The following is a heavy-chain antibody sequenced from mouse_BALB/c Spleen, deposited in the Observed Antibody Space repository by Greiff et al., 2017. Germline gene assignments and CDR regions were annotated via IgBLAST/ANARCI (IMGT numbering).Heavy chain of an antibody. CDR1: GYSFTGYY. Sequence: LVKTGASVKISCKASGYSFTGYYMHWVKQSHGKSLEWIGYISCYNGATSYNQKFKGKATFTVDTSSSTAYMQFNILTSEDSAVYYCARERFTTSFDYWGQGTTRTVSS. J-gene: IGHJ2*01. V-gene: IGHV1S34*01. D-gene: IGHD1-1*01. CDR2: ISCYNGAT. CDR3: ARERFTTSFDY.